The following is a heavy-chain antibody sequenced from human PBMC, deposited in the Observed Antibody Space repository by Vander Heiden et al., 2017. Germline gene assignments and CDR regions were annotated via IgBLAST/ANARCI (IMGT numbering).Heavy chain of an antibody. D-gene: IGHD3-22*01. CDR3: NRDDPDYYDSSGYYYLF. CDR1: GFTFGDYA. V-gene: IGHV3-49*03. Sequence: EVQLVESGGGLVQPGRSLGLSCTASGFTFGDYAMSWFRQAPGKGLEWGGFIRSKAYGGTTEYAASVKGRFTISRDDSKSIAYLQMNSLKTEDTAVYYCNRDDPDYYDSSGYYYLFWGQGTLVTVSS. CDR2: IRSKAYGGTT. J-gene: IGHJ4*02.